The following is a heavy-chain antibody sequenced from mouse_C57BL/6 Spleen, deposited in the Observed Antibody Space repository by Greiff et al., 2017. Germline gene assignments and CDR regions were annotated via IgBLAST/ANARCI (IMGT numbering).Heavy chain of an antibody. D-gene: IGHD1-1*01. CDR3: ARHATTVVPYFDY. CDR2: ISSGGSYT. V-gene: IGHV5-6*01. J-gene: IGHJ2*01. CDR1: GFTFSSYG. Sequence: EVKLMESGGDLVKPGGSLKLSCAASGFTFSSYGMSWVRQTPDKRLEWVATISSGGSYTYYPDSVKGRFTISRDNAKNTLYLQMSSLKSEDTAMYYCARHATTVVPYFDYWGQGTTLTVSS.